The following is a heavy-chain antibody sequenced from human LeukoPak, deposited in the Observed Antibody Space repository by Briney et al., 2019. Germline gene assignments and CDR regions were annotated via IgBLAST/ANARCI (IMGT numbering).Heavy chain of an antibody. CDR2: ISYDGSNK. CDR1: GFAFSSYG. J-gene: IGHJ4*02. D-gene: IGHD1-26*01. V-gene: IGHV3-30*18. CDR3: AKDSGSFVGWFDY. Sequence: GRALRLSCSAPGFAFSSYGMHWGRPGPGKGPGWVAVISYDGSNKYYADSVKGRFTISRDNSKNTLYLQMNSLRAEDTAVYYCAKDSGSFVGWFDYWGQGTLVTVSS.